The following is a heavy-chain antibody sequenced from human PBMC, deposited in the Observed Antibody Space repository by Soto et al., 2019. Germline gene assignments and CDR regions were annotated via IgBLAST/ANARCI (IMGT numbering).Heavy chain of an antibody. D-gene: IGHD2-15*01. CDR1: GGFSSGYY. CDR3: ARGGYCSGGSCNSGYYYYYMDV. Sequence: SETLSLTCDVSGGFSSGYYWSWIRQPPGKGLEWIGEINHSGSTNYNPTLKSRVTISVDTAKNQFSLKLSSVTAADTAVYYCARGGYCSGGSCNSGYYYYYMDVWGKGTTVTVSS. J-gene: IGHJ6*03. V-gene: IGHV4-34*01. CDR2: INHSGST.